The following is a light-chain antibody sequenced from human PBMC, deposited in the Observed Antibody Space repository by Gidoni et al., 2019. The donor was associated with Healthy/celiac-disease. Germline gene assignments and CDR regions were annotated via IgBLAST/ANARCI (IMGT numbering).Light chain of an antibody. Sequence: EIVMTQSPATLSVSPGERATLSCRASQSVSSNLAWYQQKPGQAPRRLLYGASTRATGIPARFSGSGSGTEFTLTISSLQSEDFAVYYCQQYNNWPPLTFXGXTKVEIK. CDR1: QSVSSN. CDR3: QQYNNWPPLT. J-gene: IGKJ4*01. V-gene: IGKV3-15*01. CDR2: GAS.